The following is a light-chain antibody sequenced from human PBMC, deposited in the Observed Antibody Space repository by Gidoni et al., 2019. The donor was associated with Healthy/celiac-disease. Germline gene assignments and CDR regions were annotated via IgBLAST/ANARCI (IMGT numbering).Light chain of an antibody. Sequence: IVLTQSPATLSLSPGERATLSCRASQSVSRYLAWYQQKPGQAPRLLIYDASNRATVIPARFSGSGSGTDFTLTISSLEPEDFAVYYCQQRSNWPLYTFGQGTKLEIK. CDR2: DAS. CDR1: QSVSRY. J-gene: IGKJ2*01. CDR3: QQRSNWPLYT. V-gene: IGKV3-11*01.